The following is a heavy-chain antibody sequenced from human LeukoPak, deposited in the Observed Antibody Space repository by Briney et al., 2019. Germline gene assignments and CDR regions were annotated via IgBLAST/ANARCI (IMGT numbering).Heavy chain of an antibody. J-gene: IGHJ6*02. Sequence: PSETLSLTCTVSGGSINTNPNYWGWVRQPPGKGLEWIGEINHSGSTNYNPSLKSRVTISVDTSKNQFSLKLSSVTAADTAVYYCARVTNWNSYYYYGMDVWGQGTTVTVPS. CDR1: GGSINTNPNY. V-gene: IGHV4-39*07. CDR2: INHSGST. CDR3: ARVTNWNSYYYYGMDV. D-gene: IGHD1-1*01.